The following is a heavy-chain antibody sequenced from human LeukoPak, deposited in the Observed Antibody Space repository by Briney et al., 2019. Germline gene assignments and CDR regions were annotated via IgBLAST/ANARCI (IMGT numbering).Heavy chain of an antibody. CDR1: GYSFNSYW. CDR3: ARSHCSSISCHYFDY. Sequence: GESLKISCKGSGYSFNSYWIGWVRQMPGKGLEWMGIIYPGDSDTRYSPSFQGQVTISVDKSISTAYLLWSSLKASDTAMYYCARSHCSSISCHYFDYWGQGTLVTVSS. V-gene: IGHV5-51*01. D-gene: IGHD2-2*01. J-gene: IGHJ4*02. CDR2: IYPGDSDT.